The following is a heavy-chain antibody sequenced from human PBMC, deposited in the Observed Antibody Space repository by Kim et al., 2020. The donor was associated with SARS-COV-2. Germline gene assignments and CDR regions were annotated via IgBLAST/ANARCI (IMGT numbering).Heavy chain of an antibody. Sequence: GGSLRLSCAAYGFNFRSYAMTWVRQAPGKGLEWVSSISVTGDYTYYADSVKGRFTVSRDNSENTLYLQMHSLRADDTAIFYCAEDKLGRQFGGGGFDDWGQGTLVTVSS. CDR1: GFNFRSYA. CDR3: AEDKLGRQFGGGGFDD. CDR2: ISVTGDYT. J-gene: IGHJ4*02. D-gene: IGHD3-10*01. V-gene: IGHV3-23*01.